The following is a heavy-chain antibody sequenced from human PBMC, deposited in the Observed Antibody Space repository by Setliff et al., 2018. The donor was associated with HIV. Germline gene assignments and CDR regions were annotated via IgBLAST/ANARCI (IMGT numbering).Heavy chain of an antibody. Sequence: SVKVSCKASGGILTNYAINWVRQAPGQGLEWLGRLIPVYDTPNFAQKFHGRVTFIADRSTDTAYMELTSLTSDDTAVYYCARDLGGNNPSFDYWGQGTLVTVSS. CDR2: LIPVYDTP. CDR3: ARDLGGNNPSFDY. V-gene: IGHV1-69*06. D-gene: IGHD3-16*01. J-gene: IGHJ4*02. CDR1: GGILTNYA.